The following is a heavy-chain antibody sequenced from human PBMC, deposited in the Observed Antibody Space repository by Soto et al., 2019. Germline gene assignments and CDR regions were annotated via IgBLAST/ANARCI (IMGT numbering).Heavy chain of an antibody. CDR1: GFTFSSYA. CDR3: AKVPIDDFFYYYYYMDV. V-gene: IGHV3-23*01. Sequence: PGGSLRLSCAASGFTFSSYAMSWVRQAPGKGLEWVSAISGSGGSTYYADSVKGRFTISRDNSKNTLYLQMNSLRAEDTAVYYCAKVPIDDFFYYYYYMDVWGKGTTVTVS. CDR2: ISGSGGST. D-gene: IGHD3-3*01. J-gene: IGHJ6*03.